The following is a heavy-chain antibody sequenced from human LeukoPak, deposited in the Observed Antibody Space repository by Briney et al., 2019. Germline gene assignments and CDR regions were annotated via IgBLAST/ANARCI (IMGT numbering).Heavy chain of an antibody. V-gene: IGHV1-18*04. J-gene: IGHJ4*02. Sequence: ASVKVSCKTSGYTFTGYYIHWVRQAPGQGLEWMGWISAYNGNTNYAQKLQGRVTMTTDTSTSTAYMELRSLRSDDTAVYYCARDGLNYGDYGGYYWGQGTLVTVSS. CDR1: GYTFTGYY. D-gene: IGHD4-17*01. CDR3: ARDGLNYGDYGGYY. CDR2: ISAYNGNT.